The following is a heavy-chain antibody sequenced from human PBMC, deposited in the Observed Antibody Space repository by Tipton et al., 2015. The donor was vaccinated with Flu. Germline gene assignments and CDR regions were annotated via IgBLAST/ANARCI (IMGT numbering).Heavy chain of an antibody. CDR2: INYSGTT. Sequence: TLSLTCSVSGGSISSNNYFWGWIRQPPGKGLEWIGSINYSGTTYYNPSFKSRVTISLDTSKNQFSLELTSVSAADTAVYFCARDPHKLGGESDAFDIWGQGTMVTVSS. CDR3: ARDPHKLGGESDAFDI. D-gene: IGHD7-27*01. J-gene: IGHJ3*02. V-gene: IGHV4-39*07. CDR1: GGSISSNNYF.